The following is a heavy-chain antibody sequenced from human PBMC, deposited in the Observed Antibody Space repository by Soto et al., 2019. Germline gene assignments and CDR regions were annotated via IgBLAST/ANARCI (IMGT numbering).Heavy chain of an antibody. CDR3: AKASINYILFSYANY. V-gene: IGHV3-30*18. CDR2: ISYDGSSQ. D-gene: IGHD3-16*01. Sequence: QVHLVESGGGVVQPGRSLRLSCAASGFSLSTYGMHWVRQAPGKGLEWLAVISYDGSSQYYADSVKGRLTISRDDSKNTLDLQMDSLRAEDTAVYYCAKASINYILFSYANYWGQGMLVTVSS. J-gene: IGHJ4*02. CDR1: GFSLSTYG.